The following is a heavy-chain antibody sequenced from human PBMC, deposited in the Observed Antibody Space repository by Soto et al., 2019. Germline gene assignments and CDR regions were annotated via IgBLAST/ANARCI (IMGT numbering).Heavy chain of an antibody. D-gene: IGHD3-22*01. V-gene: IGHV1-8*01. J-gene: IGHJ6*02. CDR2: MNPNSGNT. CDR1: GYTFTSYD. Sequence: GASVKVSCKASGYTFTSYDINWVRQATGQGLEWMGWMNPNSGNTGYAQKFQGRVTITADESTSTAYMELSSLRSEDTAVYYCARATYYDSSGYSLTPSGMDVWGQGTTVTVSS. CDR3: ARATYYDSSGYSLTPSGMDV.